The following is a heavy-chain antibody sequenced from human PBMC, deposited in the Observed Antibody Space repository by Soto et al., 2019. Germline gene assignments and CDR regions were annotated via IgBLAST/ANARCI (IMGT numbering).Heavy chain of an antibody. D-gene: IGHD3-16*01. Sequence: EVQLVESGGGLVQPGGSLRLSCAASGFTVSSNYMSWVRQAPGKGLEWVSGIYSGGSTYYADSVKGRFTISRDNSKNTLYLQMNRLRAEDTAVYYCASIQWGSRSHIDYWGQGTLVTVSS. J-gene: IGHJ4*02. V-gene: IGHV3-66*01. CDR3: ASIQWGSRSHIDY. CDR1: GFTVSSNY. CDR2: IYSGGST.